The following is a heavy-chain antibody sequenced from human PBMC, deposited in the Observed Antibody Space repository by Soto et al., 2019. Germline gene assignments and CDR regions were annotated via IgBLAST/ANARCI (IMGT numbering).Heavy chain of an antibody. CDR3: ARERYYYYGMDV. V-gene: IGHV3-48*02. J-gene: IGHJ6*02. CDR1: GFTFSSYS. CDR2: ISSSSSTI. Sequence: QTGGSLRLSCAASGFTFSSYSMNWVRQAPGKGLEWVSYISSSSSTIYYADSVKGRFTISRDNAKNSLYLHMNSLRDEDTAVYYCARERYYYYGMDVWGQGTTVTVSS.